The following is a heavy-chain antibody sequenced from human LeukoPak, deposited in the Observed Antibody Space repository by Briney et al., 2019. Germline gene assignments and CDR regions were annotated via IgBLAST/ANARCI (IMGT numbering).Heavy chain of an antibody. J-gene: IGHJ4*02. D-gene: IGHD6-19*01. CDR2: INHRGST. Sequence: SETLSLTCAVYGGSFSGYYWSWIRQPPGKGLEWIGEINHRGSTNYNSSLKSRVTISVDTSKKQFSLKLSSVTAADTAVYYCARRISSGNYYFDYWGQGTLVTVSS. V-gene: IGHV4-34*01. CDR3: ARRISSGNYYFDY. CDR1: GGSFSGYY.